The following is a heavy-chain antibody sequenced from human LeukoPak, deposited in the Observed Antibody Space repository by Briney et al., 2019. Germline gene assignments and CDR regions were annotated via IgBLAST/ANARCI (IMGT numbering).Heavy chain of an antibody. V-gene: IGHV3-48*03. D-gene: IGHD3-10*02. CDR3: AELGITMIGGV. CDR1: GFTFSSYE. CDR2: ITSSDSTT. J-gene: IGHJ6*03. Sequence: PGGSLRLSCVASGFTFSSYEMNWVRQAPGKGLEWLSYITSSDSTTHYADSVKGRFTISREDAQNSLYLQMNSLSVEDTAVYYCAELGITMIGGVWGKGTTVTISS.